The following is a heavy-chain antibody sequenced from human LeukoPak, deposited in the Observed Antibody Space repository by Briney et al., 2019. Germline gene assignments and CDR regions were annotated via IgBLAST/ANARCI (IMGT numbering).Heavy chain of an antibody. CDR3: ARAPSVGATSYFDY. J-gene: IGHJ4*02. CDR1: GGSNSSYY. V-gene: IGHV4-59*01. D-gene: IGHD1-26*01. CDR2: IYYSGST. Sequence: PSETLSLTCTVSGGSNSSYYWSWIRQPPGKGLEWIGYIYYSGSTNYNPSLKSRVTISVDTSKNQFSLKLSSVTAADTAVYYCARAPSVGATSYFDYWGQGTLVTVSS.